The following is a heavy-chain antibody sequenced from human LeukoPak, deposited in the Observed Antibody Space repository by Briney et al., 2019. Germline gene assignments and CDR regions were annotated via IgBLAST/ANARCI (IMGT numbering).Heavy chain of an antibody. J-gene: IGHJ5*02. CDR3: ARANGLYNWNDGDWFDP. Sequence: ALSLTCTVSGGSISSGSYYWNWIRQPAGKGLEWIGRIYTSGSTKYNPSLKSRVTISVDTSKNQFSLKLSSVTAADTAVYYCARANGLYNWNDGDWFDPWGQGTLVTVSS. D-gene: IGHD1-20*01. CDR2: IYTSGST. CDR1: GGSISSGSYY. V-gene: IGHV4-61*02.